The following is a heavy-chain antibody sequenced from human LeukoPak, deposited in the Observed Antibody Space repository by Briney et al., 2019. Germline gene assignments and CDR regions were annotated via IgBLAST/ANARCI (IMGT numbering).Heavy chain of an antibody. Sequence: GGSLRLSCPASGFIFSNYAMHWVRQAPGKGLEWVAVVSFDASRSGSSDSVQGRFTISRDNSKNTLYLQMNSLRVEDTAVYFCARATLPGVAHCRGGNCYELDFWGRGTLVTVSS. D-gene: IGHD2-15*01. CDR1: GFIFSNYA. J-gene: IGHJ4*02. CDR2: VSFDASRS. V-gene: IGHV3-30*04. CDR3: ARATLPGVAHCRGGNCYELDF.